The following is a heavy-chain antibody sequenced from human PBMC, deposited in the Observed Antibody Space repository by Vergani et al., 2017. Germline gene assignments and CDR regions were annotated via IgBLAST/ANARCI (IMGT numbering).Heavy chain of an antibody. D-gene: IGHD3-22*01. J-gene: IGHJ6*02. CDR2: IFSNDEK. V-gene: IGHV2-26*01. Sequence: QVTLKESGPVLVKPTETLTLTCTVSGFSLSNARMGVSWIRQPPGKALEWLAHIFSNDEKSYSTSLKSRLTISKDTSKSQVVLTMTNMDPVDTATYYCARITDSSGSYYYYGMDVWGQGPTVTVSS. CDR3: ARITDSSGSYYYYGMDV. CDR1: GFSLSNARMG.